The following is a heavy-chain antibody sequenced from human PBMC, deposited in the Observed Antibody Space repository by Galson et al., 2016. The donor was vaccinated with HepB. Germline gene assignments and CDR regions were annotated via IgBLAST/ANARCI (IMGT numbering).Heavy chain of an antibody. V-gene: IGHV3-74*01. CDR1: GFTFSTNW. CDR2: INGDGTIT. Sequence: SLRLSCAASGFTFSTNWMHWVRQAPGKGLVWVPRINGDGTITDYADSVKGRFTISRDNAENTLYLQMNSLRVEDTAVYYCARDRGGSAGAFNWFDPWGQGTLVTVSS. J-gene: IGHJ5*02. CDR3: ARDRGGSAGAFNWFDP. D-gene: IGHD3-10*01.